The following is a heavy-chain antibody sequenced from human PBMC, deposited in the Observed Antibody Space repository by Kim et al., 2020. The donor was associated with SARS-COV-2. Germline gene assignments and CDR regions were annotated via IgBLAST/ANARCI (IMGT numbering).Heavy chain of an antibody. CDR2: IYGSGNT. D-gene: IGHD3-10*01. Sequence: SETLSLTCTVSGGSMNNYYWSWIRQPPGKGLEWIGYIYGSGNTDYNPSLKSRVTISADTSKNHFSLRQISVSAADTAVYYCTRDSGGGQKTGMDVWGQGT. CDR1: GGSMNNYY. J-gene: IGHJ6*02. V-gene: IGHV4-59*01. CDR3: TRDSGGGQKTGMDV.